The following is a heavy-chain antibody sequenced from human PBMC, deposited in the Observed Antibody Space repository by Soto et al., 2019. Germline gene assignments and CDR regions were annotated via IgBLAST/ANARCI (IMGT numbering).Heavy chain of an antibody. J-gene: IGHJ5*02. CDR3: ARDMSYGDFGRNWLDP. CDR2: INNRGDDI. D-gene: IGHD2-21*02. Sequence: QLQLVESGGGLVKPGGSLRLSCAASGFTFNVFYMIWFRQAPGRGLEWLAYINNRGDDIYYADSVRGRFTISRDNGKNALYLQMNSLRVENTALYFCARDMSYGDFGRNWLDPWGQGTPVTVSA. CDR1: GFTFNVFY. V-gene: IGHV3-11*01.